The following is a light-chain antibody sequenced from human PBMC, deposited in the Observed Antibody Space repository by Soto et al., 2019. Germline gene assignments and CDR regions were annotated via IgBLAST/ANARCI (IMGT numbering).Light chain of an antibody. CDR3: QQYHSFSIT. V-gene: IGKV1-5*01. J-gene: IGKJ5*01. Sequence: DIQMTQFPSTLSASVGDRVTITCRASQNISTWLAWYQQRPGRAPRLLIYDSSSLESGVPSTFSGSGSGTEFSLTIGTLQPDDFAIYYCQQYHSFSITFGQGTRLEIK. CDR1: QNISTW. CDR2: DSS.